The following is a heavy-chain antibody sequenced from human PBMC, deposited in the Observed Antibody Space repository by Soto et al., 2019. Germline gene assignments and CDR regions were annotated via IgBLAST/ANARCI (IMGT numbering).Heavy chain of an antibody. CDR1: GGSISSGGYS. CDR3: ARGRTYYYDSSGYYGVFDY. V-gene: IGHV4-30-2*01. CDR2: IYHSGST. D-gene: IGHD3-22*01. Sequence: SETLYLTCAVSGGSISSGGYSWSWIRQPPGKGLEWIGYIYHSGSTYYNPSLKSRVTISVDRSKNQFSLKLSSVTAADTAVYYCARGRTYYYDSSGYYGVFDYWGQGTLVTVSS. J-gene: IGHJ4*02.